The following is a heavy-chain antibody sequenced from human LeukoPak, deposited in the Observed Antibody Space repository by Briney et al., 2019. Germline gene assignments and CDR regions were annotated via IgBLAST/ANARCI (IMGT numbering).Heavy chain of an antibody. J-gene: IGHJ4*02. V-gene: IGHV1-18*01. D-gene: IGHD3-22*01. CDR3: ARDRTHYYDSSGSLFTCDY. CDR2: ISAYNGNT. Sequence: GASVKVSCKASGYTFTSYGISWVRQAPGQGLEWMGWISAYNGNTNYAQKLQGRVTMTTDASTSTAYMELRSLRAEDTAVYYSARDRTHYYDSSGSLFTCDYWGQGTLVTVSS. CDR1: GYTFTSYG.